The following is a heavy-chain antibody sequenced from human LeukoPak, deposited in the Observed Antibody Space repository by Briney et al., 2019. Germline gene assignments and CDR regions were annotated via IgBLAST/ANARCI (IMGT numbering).Heavy chain of an antibody. Sequence: GGSLRLSCAASGFTFSSYSMNWVRQAPGKGLEWVSVIYSGGDTYYADSVKGRFTISRDNSKNTLYLQMNSLRVEDTAVYYCARGKPGYSYGYFDYWGQGTLITVSS. J-gene: IGHJ4*02. CDR3: ARGKPGYSYGYFDY. CDR1: GFTFSSYS. V-gene: IGHV3-53*01. CDR2: IYSGGDT. D-gene: IGHD5-18*01.